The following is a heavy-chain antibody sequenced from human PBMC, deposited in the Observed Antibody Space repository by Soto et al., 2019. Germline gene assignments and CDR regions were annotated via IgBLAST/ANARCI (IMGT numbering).Heavy chain of an antibody. CDR1: GGSFSGYY. CDR2: INHSGST. J-gene: IGHJ4*02. D-gene: IGHD3-10*01. Sequence: SETLSLTCAVYGGSFSGYYWTWIRQPPGTGLEWIGEINHSGSTNYTPSLKSRAVISLDTSKNQFSLKLNSVTAADTAVYYCARDATLWFGELSQWGQGTLVTVSS. CDR3: ARDATLWFGELSQ. V-gene: IGHV4-34*09.